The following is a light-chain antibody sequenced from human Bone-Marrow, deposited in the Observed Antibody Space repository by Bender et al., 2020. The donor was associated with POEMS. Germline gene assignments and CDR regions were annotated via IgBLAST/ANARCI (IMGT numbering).Light chain of an antibody. CDR3: QSFHYNLWV. V-gene: IGLV6-57*02. CDR2: EDN. J-gene: IGLJ3*02. CDR1: SGSIASNY. Sequence: NFMLTQPHSVSESPGKTVTISCTGSSGSIASNYVQWSQQRPGSAPTTVIYEDNQRPSGVPDRFSGSIDSSSNSASLTVSGLKTEDEADYYCQSFHYNLWVFGGGTKLTVL.